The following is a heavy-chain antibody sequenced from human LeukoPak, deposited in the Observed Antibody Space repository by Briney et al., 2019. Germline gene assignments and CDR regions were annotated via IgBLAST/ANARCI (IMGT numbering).Heavy chain of an antibody. V-gene: IGHV4-4*07. J-gene: IGHJ5*02. CDR2: IYTSGST. D-gene: IGHD6-13*01. Sequence: SETLSLTCTVSGGSISSYYWSWIRQPAGKGLEWIGRIYTSGSTNYNPSLKSRVTMSVDTSTNQFSLKLSSVTAADTAVFYCARDLSAGHSSRGFDPWGQGTLVTVSS. CDR3: ARDLSAGHSSRGFDP. CDR1: GGSISSYY.